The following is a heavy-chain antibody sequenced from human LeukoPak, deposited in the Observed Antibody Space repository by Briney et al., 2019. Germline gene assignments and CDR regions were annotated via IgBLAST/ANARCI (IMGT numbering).Heavy chain of an antibody. D-gene: IGHD3-16*02. CDR3: ARGEALYDYIWGSYRYTGGLDY. V-gene: IGHV4-34*01. CDR2: INHSGST. J-gene: IGHJ4*02. Sequence: SETLPLTCAVYGGSFSGYYWSWIRQPPGKGLEWIGEINHSGSTNYNPSLKSRVTISVDTSKNQFSLKLSSVTAADTAVYYCARGEALYDYIWGSYRYTGGLDYWGQGTLVTVSS. CDR1: GGSFSGYY.